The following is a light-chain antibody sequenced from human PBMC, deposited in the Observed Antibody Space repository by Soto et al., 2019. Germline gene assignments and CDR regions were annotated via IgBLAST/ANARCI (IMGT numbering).Light chain of an antibody. Sequence: EIVLTQSPGTLSLSPGERDTLSCRASQSINNRYLAWYQQKPGQAPRLLIYAASSRATGIPDRFSGSGSGTDFTLTISRLEPEDFAVYYCQQFGISPGFTFGPGTKVDIK. J-gene: IGKJ3*01. V-gene: IGKV3-20*01. CDR3: QQFGISPGFT. CDR1: QSINNRY. CDR2: AAS.